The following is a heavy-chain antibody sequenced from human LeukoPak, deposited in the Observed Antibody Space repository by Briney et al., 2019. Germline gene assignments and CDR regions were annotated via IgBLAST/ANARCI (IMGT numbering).Heavy chain of an antibody. CDR2: IYHSGST. V-gene: IGHV4-38-2*02. D-gene: IGHD3-3*01. CDR3: ARAYYDFWSGYYSPDAFDI. Sequence: SETLSLTCTVSGYSISSGYYWGWIRQPPGKGLEWIGSIYHSGSTYYNPSLKSRVTISVDTSKNQFSLKLSSVTAADTAVYYCARAYYDFWSGYYSPDAFDIWGQGTMVTVSS. J-gene: IGHJ3*02. CDR1: GYSISSGYY.